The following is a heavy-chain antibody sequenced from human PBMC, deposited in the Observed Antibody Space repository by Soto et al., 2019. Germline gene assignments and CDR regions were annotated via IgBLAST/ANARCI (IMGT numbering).Heavy chain of an antibody. V-gene: IGHV3-30-3*01. CDR2: ISYDGSNK. CDR3: ERDRGVGYCISTSCPGYYYYGMDV. Sequence: QVQLVESGGGVVQPGRSLRLSCAASGFTFSSYAMHWVRQAPGKGLEWVAVISYDGSNKYYADSVKGRFTISRDNSKKTRYLKMNSLRAEDTAVYYCERDRGVGYCISTSCPGYYYYGMDVWGQGTTVTVSS. D-gene: IGHD2-2*01. CDR1: GFTFSSYA. J-gene: IGHJ6*02.